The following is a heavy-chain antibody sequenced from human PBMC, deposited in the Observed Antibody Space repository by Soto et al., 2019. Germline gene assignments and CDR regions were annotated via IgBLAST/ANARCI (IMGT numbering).Heavy chain of an antibody. CDR2: IYSGGTT. D-gene: IGHD5-18*01. CDR1: GFTVSSNY. Sequence: EVQLVETGGGLIQPGGSLRLSCAASGFTVSSNYMTWVRQAPGKGLEWVSVIYSGGTTYYGDFVRGRFTISRDNSKNTVYLQMNSLRTEDTAVYYCVGIDGYGPSTASYWGQGTLVTVSS. CDR3: VGIDGYGPSTASY. J-gene: IGHJ4*02. V-gene: IGHV3-53*02.